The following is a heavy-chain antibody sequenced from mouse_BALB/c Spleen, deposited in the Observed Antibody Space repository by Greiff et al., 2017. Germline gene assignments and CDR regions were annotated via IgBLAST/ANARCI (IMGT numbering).Heavy chain of an antibody. CDR1: GFTFSSYG. CDR3: ARRRIYDGYPWFAY. Sequence: EVKLVESGGGLVQPGGSLKLSCAASGFTFSSYGMSWVRQTPDKRLELVATINSNGGSTYYPDSVKCRFTISRDNAKNTLYLQMSSLKSEDTAMYYCARRRIYDGYPWFAYWGQGTLVTVSA. J-gene: IGHJ3*01. D-gene: IGHD2-3*01. CDR2: INSNGGST. V-gene: IGHV5-6-3*01.